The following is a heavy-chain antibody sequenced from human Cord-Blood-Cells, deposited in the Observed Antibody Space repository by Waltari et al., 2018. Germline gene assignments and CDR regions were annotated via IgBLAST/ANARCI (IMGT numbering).Heavy chain of an antibody. Sequence: QLQLQESGPGLVMPSETLSLTCTVSGGSINRSSYYWGWIRQPPGKGLGWIGSIYYSGSTYYNPSLKSRVTISVDTSKNQFSLKLSSVTAADTAVNYCARQTGWELFDYWGQGTLVTVSS. CDR3: ARQTGWELFDY. D-gene: IGHD1-26*01. CDR1: GGSINRSSYY. CDR2: IYYSGST. J-gene: IGHJ4*02. V-gene: IGHV4-39*01.